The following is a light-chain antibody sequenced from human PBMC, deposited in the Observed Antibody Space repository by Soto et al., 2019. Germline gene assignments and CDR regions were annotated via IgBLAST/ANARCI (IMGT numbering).Light chain of an antibody. CDR3: HQRSNWPLT. CDR1: QSVTKY. V-gene: IGKV3-11*01. J-gene: IGKJ4*01. Sequence: PGARATLSCRASQSVTKYLAWYQQKPGQPLRLLIYDVSKRATGIPARFSGSGSETDFTLTISSLEPGDFAVYYCHQRSNWPLTFGGGTKLEIK. CDR2: DVS.